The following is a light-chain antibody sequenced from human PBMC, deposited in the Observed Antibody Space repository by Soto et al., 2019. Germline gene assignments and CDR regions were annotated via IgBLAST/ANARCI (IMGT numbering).Light chain of an antibody. CDR2: WAS. J-gene: IGKJ1*01. V-gene: IGKV4-1*01. CDR3: QQYYTVPWT. Sequence: DIVMTQSPDSLAVSLGERATINCKSSQSVLYNSKNKNYLAWYQQKPGQPPKLLIYWASTRESGVPDRFSGSGSGTDFTLTISSLQAEDVAVYYCQQYYTVPWTFGQGTKVEIK. CDR1: QSVLYNSKNKNY.